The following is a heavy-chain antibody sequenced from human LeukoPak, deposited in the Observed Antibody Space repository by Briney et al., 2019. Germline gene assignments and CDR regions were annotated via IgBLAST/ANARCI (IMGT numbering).Heavy chain of an antibody. D-gene: IGHD2-15*01. Sequence: GGSLRLSCAASGFTFSSYAMHWVRQAPGKGLEWVAVISYDGSNKYYADSVKGRFTISRDNSKNTLYLQMNSLRADDTAVHYCARGGAYCSGGSCRADDYWGQGTLVTVSS. CDR1: GFTFSSYA. CDR2: ISYDGSNK. V-gene: IGHV3-30-3*01. CDR3: ARGGAYCSGGSCRADDY. J-gene: IGHJ4*02.